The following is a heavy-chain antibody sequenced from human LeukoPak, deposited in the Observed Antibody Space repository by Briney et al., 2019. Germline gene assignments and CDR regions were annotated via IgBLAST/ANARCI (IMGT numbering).Heavy chain of an antibody. J-gene: IGHJ2*01. CDR2: IHSSGST. CDR1: GGSLSGHF. CDR3: ASGRRRYNYWYLDI. V-gene: IGHV4-59*07. D-gene: IGHD1-1*01. Sequence: PSDTLSLTCTVSGGSLSGHFWSWFRRPPGKGLENIGYIHSSGSTNYNPSYQSQVTVSLEMSKNKFSLSLSSVTAADTAVYYCASGRRRYNYWYLDIWGRGTLVTVSS.